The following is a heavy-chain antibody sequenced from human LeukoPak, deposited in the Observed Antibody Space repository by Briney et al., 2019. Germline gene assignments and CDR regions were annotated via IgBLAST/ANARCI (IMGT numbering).Heavy chain of an antibody. CDR1: GGSISSSSYY. CDR2: IYYSGST. J-gene: IGHJ4*02. Sequence: PSETLSLTCTVSGGSISSSSYYWGWIRQPPGKGLEWIGSIYYSGSTYYNPSFKSRVTISVDTSKNQFSLKLSSVTAADTAVYYCARLEGIAAAGYWGQGTLVTVSS. CDR3: ARLEGIAAAGY. D-gene: IGHD6-13*01. V-gene: IGHV4-39*01.